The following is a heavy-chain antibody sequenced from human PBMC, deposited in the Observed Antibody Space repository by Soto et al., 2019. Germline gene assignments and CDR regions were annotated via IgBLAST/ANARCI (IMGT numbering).Heavy chain of an antibody. Sequence: GESLKISCKGSGHIFSNYWIGWVRQMPGKGLEWMGIIYPGDSDTRYSPSFQGQVTITVDKSINTAYLQWSRLKASDTAMYYCARQRLGGTSGYYYFENWGQGTLVTVSS. V-gene: IGHV5-51*01. J-gene: IGHJ4*02. CDR2: IYPGDSDT. CDR3: ARQRLGGTSGYYYFEN. CDR1: GHIFSNYW. D-gene: IGHD3-22*01.